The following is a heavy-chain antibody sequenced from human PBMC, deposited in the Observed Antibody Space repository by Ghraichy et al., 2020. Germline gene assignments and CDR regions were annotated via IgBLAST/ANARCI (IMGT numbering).Heavy chain of an antibody. J-gene: IGHJ4*02. D-gene: IGHD2-2*01. V-gene: IGHV4-59*08. CDR2: IYYSGSN. CDR3: ARLTSYFDY. Sequence: SETLSLTCTASGGSISSYYWSWIRQPPGKGLEWIGYIYYSGSNNYNPSLKSRVTISVDTSKNQFSLKLSSVTAADTAVYYCARLTSYFDYWGQGTLVTVSS. CDR1: GGSISSYY.